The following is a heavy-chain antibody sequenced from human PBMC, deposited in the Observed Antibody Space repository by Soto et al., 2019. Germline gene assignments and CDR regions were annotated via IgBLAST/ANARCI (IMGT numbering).Heavy chain of an antibody. D-gene: IGHD3-10*01. J-gene: IGHJ4*02. V-gene: IGHV1-18*01. Sequence: GASVKVSCKASGYTFTSYGFSWVRQAPGQGLEWMGWIGPYTGVTNYAQKFQGRVTMTTGTSTSTAYMELRSLRSDDTAVYYCARDGDGPGRHYDYWGQGTLVTVST. CDR1: GYTFTSYG. CDR3: ARDGDGPGRHYDY. CDR2: IGPYTGVT.